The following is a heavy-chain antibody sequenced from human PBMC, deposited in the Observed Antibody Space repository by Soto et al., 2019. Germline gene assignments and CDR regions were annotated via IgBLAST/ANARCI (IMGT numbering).Heavy chain of an antibody. CDR1: GGTFSSYA. J-gene: IGHJ6*02. D-gene: IGHD5-18*01. V-gene: IGHV1-69*13. CDR2: IIPIFGTA. Sequence: GASVKVSCKASGGTFSSYAISWVRQAPGQGLERMGGIIPIFGTANYAQKFQGRVTITADESTSTAYMELSSLRSEDTAVYYCARDIRGYSRFYYYYYGMDVWGQGTTVTVSS. CDR3: ARDIRGYSRFYYYYYGMDV.